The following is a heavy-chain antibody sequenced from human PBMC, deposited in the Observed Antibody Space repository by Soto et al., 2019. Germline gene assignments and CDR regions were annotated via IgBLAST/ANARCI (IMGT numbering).Heavy chain of an antibody. D-gene: IGHD2-2*03. CDR1: GFTFSTSA. J-gene: IGHJ4*02. CDR2: ISDSGST. Sequence: EVQLLESGGGLVQPGGSLRLSCAASGFTFSTSAMSWVRQAPGKGLEWVSAISDSGSTYYADYVKGRFTISTDNSKNTLYLQMNSLRAEDTAVFSCAKVWGEDGYCSTTSCLYEFHHWGQGTLVTVSS. CDR3: AKVWGEDGYCSTTSCLYEFHH. V-gene: IGHV3-23*01.